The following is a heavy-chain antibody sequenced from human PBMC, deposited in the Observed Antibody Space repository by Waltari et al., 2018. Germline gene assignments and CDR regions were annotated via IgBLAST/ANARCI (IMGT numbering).Heavy chain of an antibody. CDR2: IIPIFGTA. V-gene: IGHV1-69*13. J-gene: IGHJ3*02. D-gene: IGHD3-3*01. Sequence: QVQLVQSGAEVKKPGASVKVSCKVSGYTLTELSRHWVRQAPGQGLEWMGGIIPIFGTANYAQKFQGRVTITADESTSTAYMELSSLRSEDTAVYYCASARGLRLIWGQGTMVTVSS. CDR1: GYTLTELS. CDR3: ASARGLRLI.